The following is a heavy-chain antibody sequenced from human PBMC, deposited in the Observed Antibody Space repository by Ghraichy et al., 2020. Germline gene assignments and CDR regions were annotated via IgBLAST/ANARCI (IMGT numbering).Heavy chain of an antibody. CDR3: ASLPIYTTGWQAEY. V-gene: IGHV4-39*01. J-gene: IGHJ4*02. D-gene: IGHD6-19*01. CDR2: IRYSGNT. CDR1: GGSISSSSYY. Sequence: SETLSLTCTVSGGSISSSSYYWGWIRQPPGKGLEWIGIIRYSGNTYYNPSLKSRVTMSVDTSKNQLSLRLNSVTAADTAVYYCASLPIYTTGWQAEYWGQGALVTVSS.